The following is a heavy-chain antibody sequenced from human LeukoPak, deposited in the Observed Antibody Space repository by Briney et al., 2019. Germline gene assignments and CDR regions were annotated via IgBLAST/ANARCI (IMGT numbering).Heavy chain of an antibody. Sequence: PSETLSLTCTVSGGSISSYYWSWIRQPAGKGLEWIGRIYTSGSTNYNPSLKSRVTMSVDTPKNQFSLKLSSVTAADTAVYYCARDGILWFGELPNYGMDVWGQGTTVTVSS. V-gene: IGHV4-4*07. D-gene: IGHD3-10*01. CDR3: ARDGILWFGELPNYGMDV. J-gene: IGHJ6*02. CDR2: IYTSGST. CDR1: GGSISSYY.